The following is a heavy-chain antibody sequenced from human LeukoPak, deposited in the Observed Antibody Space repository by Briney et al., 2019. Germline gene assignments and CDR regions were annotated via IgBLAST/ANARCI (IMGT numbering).Heavy chain of an antibody. V-gene: IGHV3-30-3*01. J-gene: IGHJ5*02. Sequence: GGSLRLSCAASGFTFSSYAMHWVRQAPGKGLEWVAVISYDGSNKYYADSVKGRFTISRDNSKNTLYLQMNSLRAEDTAVYYCAREGATYYDYVWGSYRLGWFDPWGQGTLVTVSS. CDR3: AREGATYYDYVWGSYRLGWFDP. CDR1: GFTFSSYA. D-gene: IGHD3-16*02. CDR2: ISYDGSNK.